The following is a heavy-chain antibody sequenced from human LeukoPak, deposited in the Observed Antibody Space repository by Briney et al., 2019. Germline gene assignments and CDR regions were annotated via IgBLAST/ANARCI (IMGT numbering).Heavy chain of an antibody. Sequence: SETLSLTCAVYGGSFSGDYWSWIRQPPGKELQWIGEINHSGNTNNNPSLKSRVTMSVDTSKNQLSLNLTSVTAADTALYYCARVHGHNLGTLDYWGQGILVTVSS. D-gene: IGHD5-24*01. CDR2: INHSGNT. V-gene: IGHV4-34*01. J-gene: IGHJ4*02. CDR3: ARVHGHNLGTLDY. CDR1: GGSFSGDY.